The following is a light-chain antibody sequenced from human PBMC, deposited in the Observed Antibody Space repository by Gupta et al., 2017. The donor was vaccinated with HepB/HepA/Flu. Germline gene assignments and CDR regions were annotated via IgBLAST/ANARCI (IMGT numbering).Light chain of an antibody. Sequence: QSVLIQTPSASVTPGQTVPISCSGSRSNIGTNPVSWYRQLPGTAPKLLIYSNNQRPSGVPDRFSGSKSGTSASLAISGLQSEDEADYYCATWDDNMKGYVFGTGTKVTVL. J-gene: IGLJ1*01. CDR2: SNN. V-gene: IGLV1-44*01. CDR1: RSNIGTNP. CDR3: ATWDDNMKGYV.